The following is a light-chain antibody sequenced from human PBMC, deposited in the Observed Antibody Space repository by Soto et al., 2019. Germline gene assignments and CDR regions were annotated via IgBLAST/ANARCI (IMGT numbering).Light chain of an antibody. CDR1: NIGSKS. V-gene: IGLV3-21*04. CDR3: QVWDSSSDLLYV. Sequence: SYELTQPPSVSVAPGKTARITCGGNNIGSKSVHWYQQKPGQAPVLVIYYDSDRPSGIPEQFSGSNSGNTATLTISRVEAGDEADYYCQVWDSSSDLLYVFGTGTKLTVL. J-gene: IGLJ1*01. CDR2: YDS.